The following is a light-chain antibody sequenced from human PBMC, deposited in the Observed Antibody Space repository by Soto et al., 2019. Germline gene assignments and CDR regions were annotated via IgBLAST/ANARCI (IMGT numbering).Light chain of an antibody. CDR1: QSLVYSDGKTY. J-gene: IGKJ2*01. CDR2: DVS. CDR3: MQGTHWPPYT. V-gene: IGKV2-30*01. Sequence: DVVMTQSPLSLPVTLGQPASISCRSSQSLVYSDGKTYLNWFQQRPGQSPRRLIYDVSNRCSGVPASFSGSGSGTDFALTISRVAVEDVAVYYCMQGTHWPPYTFGQGTKLEIK.